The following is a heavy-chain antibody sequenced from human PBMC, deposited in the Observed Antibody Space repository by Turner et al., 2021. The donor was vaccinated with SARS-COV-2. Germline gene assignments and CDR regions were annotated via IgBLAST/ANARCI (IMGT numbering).Heavy chain of an antibody. CDR2: IYYSGST. Sequence: QLQLQESGPGLVKPSETLSLTCTVSGGSISSSSYYWGWIRQPPGNGLEGSGSIYYSGSTYYNPSLKSRVPISVDTSKNPFSLKLSSVTAADTAVYYCASPSVYFWSGSYYGMDVWGQGTTVTVSS. CDR1: GGSISSSSYY. J-gene: IGHJ6*02. D-gene: IGHD3-3*01. V-gene: IGHV4-39*01. CDR3: ASPSVYFWSGSYYGMDV.